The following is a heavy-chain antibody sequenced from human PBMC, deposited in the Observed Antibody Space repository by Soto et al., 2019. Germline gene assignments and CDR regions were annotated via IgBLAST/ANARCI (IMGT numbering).Heavy chain of an antibody. V-gene: IGHV4-31*03. CDR2: IYYSGST. J-gene: IGHJ4*02. D-gene: IGHD3-22*01. CDR1: GGSISSGGYY. CDR3: ASSPDYYDSSGYYFSLDY. Sequence: SETLSLTCTVSGGSISSGGYYWSWIRQHPGKGLEWIGYIYYSGSTYYNPSLKSRVTISVDTSKNQFSLKLSSVTAADTAVYYCASSPDYYDSSGYYFSLDYWGQGTLVTVSS.